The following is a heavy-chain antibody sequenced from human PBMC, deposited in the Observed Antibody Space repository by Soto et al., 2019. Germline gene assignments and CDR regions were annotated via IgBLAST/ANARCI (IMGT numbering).Heavy chain of an antibody. D-gene: IGHD3-16*01. V-gene: IGHV3-9*01. CDR2: ISWNSGTI. Sequence: EVQLVESGGGLVQPGRSLRLSCAASGFTFDDYAMHWVRQPPGKGLEWVSAISWNSGTIDYADSVKGRFTMSRDNAKNSLYLQMSTLRAEDTAFYYCAKDWRSDNQQPYIDYWGQGTRVTVSS. J-gene: IGHJ4*02. CDR1: GFTFDDYA. CDR3: AKDWRSDNQQPYIDY.